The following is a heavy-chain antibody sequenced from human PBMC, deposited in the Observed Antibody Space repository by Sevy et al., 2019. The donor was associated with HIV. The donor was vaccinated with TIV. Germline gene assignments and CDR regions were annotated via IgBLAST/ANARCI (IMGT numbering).Heavy chain of an antibody. Sequence: GGSLRLSCAASGFTFSTYAMYWVRQAPGKGLEWVAVISDDGNNKDYADSVKGRFTVSRDNSKNTLYLQMNSLRAEDTAVYYCARVLRFLELKVYYYGMDVWGQGTTVTVSS. CDR2: ISDDGNNK. CDR1: GFTFSTYA. J-gene: IGHJ6*02. D-gene: IGHD3-3*01. CDR3: ARVLRFLELKVYYYGMDV. V-gene: IGHV3-30*04.